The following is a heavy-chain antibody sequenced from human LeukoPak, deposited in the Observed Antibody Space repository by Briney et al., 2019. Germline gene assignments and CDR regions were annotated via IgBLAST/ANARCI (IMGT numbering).Heavy chain of an antibody. D-gene: IGHD3-22*01. J-gene: IGHJ4*02. Sequence: GSLRLSCAASGFTFSSYAMNWVRQAPGKGLEWVSGISGSGGSTYYADSVKGRFTISRDNSKNTLYLQMNSLRAEDTALYYCAKVRTTYYFDSRGYYPGYFDYWGQGTLVTVSS. CDR2: ISGSGGST. CDR3: AKVRTTYYFDSRGYYPGYFDY. V-gene: IGHV3-23*01. CDR1: GFTFSSYA.